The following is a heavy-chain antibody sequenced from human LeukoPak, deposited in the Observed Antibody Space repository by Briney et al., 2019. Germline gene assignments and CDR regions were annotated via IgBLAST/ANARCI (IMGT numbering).Heavy chain of an antibody. D-gene: IGHD2-2*03. CDR1: GFTFSSYG. V-gene: IGHV3-33*01. CDR3: ARARDVGIGVVPAADDAFDI. J-gene: IGHJ3*02. Sequence: GGSLRLSCAASGFTFSSYGMHWVRQAPGKGLEWVAVIWYDGSNKYYADSVKGRFTISRDNSKNTLYMQMNSLRAEDTAVYYCARARDVGIGVVPAADDAFDIWGQGTMVTVSS. CDR2: IWYDGSNK.